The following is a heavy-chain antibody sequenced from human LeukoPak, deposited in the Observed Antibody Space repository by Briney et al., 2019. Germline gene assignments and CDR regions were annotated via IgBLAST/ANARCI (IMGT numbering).Heavy chain of an antibody. CDR2: IWYDGNNK. Sequence: GGSLRLSCAASGFTFSTYGMNWVRQAPGKGLEWVAIIWYDGNNKYYADSVKGRFTISRDNSKNTLYLQMNSLRAEDTAVYYCAKDLQQWLVSNWFDPRGQGTLVTVSS. V-gene: IGHV3-33*06. D-gene: IGHD6-19*01. CDR1: GFTFSTYG. J-gene: IGHJ5*02. CDR3: AKDLQQWLVSNWFDP.